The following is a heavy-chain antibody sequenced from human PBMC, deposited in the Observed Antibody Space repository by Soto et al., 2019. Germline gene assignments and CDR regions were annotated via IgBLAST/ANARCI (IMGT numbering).Heavy chain of an antibody. D-gene: IGHD3-22*01. CDR3: ARGRSGYVWFNEY. CDR2: IIPVFGTT. CDR1: GGLFSSYA. V-gene: IGHV1-69*01. J-gene: IGHJ4*02. Sequence: QEQLVQSGAEVQKPGSSVKVSCKDSGGLFSSYAISWVRQAPGQGLEWMGGIIPVFGTTYYAQNFQDRVTITADESTNTAYMELNSLKSEDTAMYHCARGRSGYVWFNEYWGQGTLVTVSS.